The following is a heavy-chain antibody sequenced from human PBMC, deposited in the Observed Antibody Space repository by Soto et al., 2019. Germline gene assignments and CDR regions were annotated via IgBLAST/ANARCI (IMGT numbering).Heavy chain of an antibody. Sequence: SETLSLTCAVYGGSFSGYYWSWIRQPPGKGLEWIGEINHSGSTNYNPSLKSRVTISVDTSKNQFSLKLSSVTAADTAVYYCASSRAAAGTNNFDYWGQRTLVTVSS. CDR1: GGSFSGYY. V-gene: IGHV4-34*01. CDR2: INHSGST. CDR3: ASSRAAAGTNNFDY. D-gene: IGHD6-13*01. J-gene: IGHJ4*02.